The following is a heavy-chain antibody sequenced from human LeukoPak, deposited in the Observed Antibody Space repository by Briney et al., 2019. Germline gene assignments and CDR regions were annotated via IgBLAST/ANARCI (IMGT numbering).Heavy chain of an antibody. J-gene: IGHJ5*02. CDR3: ARESGAVVVAATDPNWFDP. CDR2: ISGSGGST. CDR1: GFTFSSYA. Sequence: GGSLRLSCAASGFTFSSYAMSWVRQAPGKGLEWVSAISGSGGSTYYADSVKGRFTISRDNSKNTLYLQMNSLRAEDTAVYYCARESGAVVVAATDPNWFDPWGQGTLVTVSS. D-gene: IGHD2-15*01. V-gene: IGHV3-23*01.